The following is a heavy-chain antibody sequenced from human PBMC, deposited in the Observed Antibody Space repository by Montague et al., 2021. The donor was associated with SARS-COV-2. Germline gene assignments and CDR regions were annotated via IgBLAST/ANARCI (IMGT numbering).Heavy chain of an antibody. CDR3: ARHNDGYTRCYYFDY. CDR1: GGSISSTNYY. CDR2: INYRGTT. D-gene: IGHD5-24*01. Sequence: SETLSLTCTVSGGSISSTNYYWGLIRQPPGKGLEWIGSINYRGTTHYNPSLKSRVTMSVDTSKSLFSLELSSVTAADTAIYYCARHNDGYTRCYYFDYWGQGTLVTVSS. J-gene: IGHJ4*02. V-gene: IGHV4-39*01.